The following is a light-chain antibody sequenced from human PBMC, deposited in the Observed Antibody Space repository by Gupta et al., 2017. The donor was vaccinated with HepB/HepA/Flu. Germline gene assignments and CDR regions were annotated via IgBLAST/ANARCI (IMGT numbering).Light chain of an antibody. CDR1: QGVSTY. Sequence: AIRMTQSPSSFSASTGDKVTITCRASQGVSTYLAWYQVKPRRAPKLLIYAASTLQTGVPSRFSGSGSWTDFTLTVSCLQSEDFATYYCQQNYSYPRTFGQGTRVEI. J-gene: IGKJ1*01. V-gene: IGKV1-8*01. CDR3: QQNYSYPRT. CDR2: AAS.